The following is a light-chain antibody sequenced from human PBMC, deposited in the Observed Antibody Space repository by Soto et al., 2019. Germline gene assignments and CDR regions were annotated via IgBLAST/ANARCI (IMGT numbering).Light chain of an antibody. CDR2: EVS. Sequence: QSALTQPPSASGSPGQSVTISCTGTKNDIGVYNYVSWYQQHPGKAPKLMIYEVSNRPSGVAFRFSGSKSGNTASLTISGLQAEDEGDYFCSSYTRSTTWLFGGGTQLTVL. J-gene: IGLJ3*02. CDR1: KNDIGVYNY. V-gene: IGLV2-14*01. CDR3: SSYTRSTTWL.